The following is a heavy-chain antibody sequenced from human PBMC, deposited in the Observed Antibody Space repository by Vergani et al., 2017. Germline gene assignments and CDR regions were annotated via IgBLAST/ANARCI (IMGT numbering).Heavy chain of an antibody. CDR3: AREIPSSSSSFYYYYMDV. Sequence: QVQLVQSGAEVKKPGSSVKVSCKASGGTFSSYAISWVRQAPEQGLEWMGGIIPIFGTANYAQKFQGRVTITADESTSTAYMELSSLRSEDTAVYYCAREIPSSSSSFYYYYMDVWGKGTTVTVSS. CDR1: GGTFSSYA. D-gene: IGHD6-6*01. V-gene: IGHV1-69*01. CDR2: IIPIFGTA. J-gene: IGHJ6*03.